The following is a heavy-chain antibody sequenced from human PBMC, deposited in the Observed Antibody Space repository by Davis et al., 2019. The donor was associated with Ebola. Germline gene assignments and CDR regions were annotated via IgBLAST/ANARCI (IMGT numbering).Heavy chain of an antibody. CDR3: AKEEGMRRRWMAHFDY. V-gene: IGHV3-30*18. CDR1: GFTFSLHG. J-gene: IGHJ4*02. D-gene: IGHD5-12*01. Sequence: GESLKISCAASGFTFSLHGMHWVRQAPGKGLEWVAVGAYDVVTTYYADSVRGRFTISRDNSRNTVYLEMDSLRPEDTAVYYCAKEEGMRRRWMAHFDYWGRGTQVTVSS. CDR2: GAYDVVTT.